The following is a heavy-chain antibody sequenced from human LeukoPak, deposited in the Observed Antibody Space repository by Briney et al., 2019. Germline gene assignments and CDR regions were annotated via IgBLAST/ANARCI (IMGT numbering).Heavy chain of an antibody. CDR1: GGSISSYY. J-gene: IGHJ3*02. CDR2: IYYSGST. D-gene: IGHD4-17*01. CDR3: ARGLRYYAFDI. V-gene: IGHV4-59*01. Sequence: SETLSLTCTVSGGSISSYYWSWIRQPPGKGLEWIGYIYYSGSTNYNPSLKSRVTISVDTSKNQFSLKLTSVTAADMAVYHCARGLRYYAFDIWGQGTMVTVSS.